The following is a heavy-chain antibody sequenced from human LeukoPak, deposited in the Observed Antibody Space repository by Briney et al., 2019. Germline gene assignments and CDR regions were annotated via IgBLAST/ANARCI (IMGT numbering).Heavy chain of an antibody. D-gene: IGHD2-15*01. J-gene: IGHJ6*03. V-gene: IGHV4-39*07. CDR1: GGSINNFNYY. Sequence: PSETLSLTCTVSGGSINNFNYYWGWIRQPPGKGLEWIGGTYYSGSAYYNPSLKSRVTISVDTSKNQFFLNLNSVTAADTAVYYCARVSCSGVSCYHYYYYMDVWGRGTTVTVSS. CDR3: ARVSCSGVSCYHYYYYMDV. CDR2: TYYSGSA.